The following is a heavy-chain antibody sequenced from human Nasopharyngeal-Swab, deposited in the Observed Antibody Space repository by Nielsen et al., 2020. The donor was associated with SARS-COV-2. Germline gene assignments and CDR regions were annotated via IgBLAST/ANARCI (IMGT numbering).Heavy chain of an antibody. CDR1: GYNFASYW. CDR3: ARRGGYRGYSYMDV. D-gene: IGHD5-12*01. V-gene: IGHV5-51*01. CDR2: IYPGDSDT. J-gene: IGHJ6*03. Sequence: GGSLRLSCKASGYNFASYWIGWVRQMPGRGLEWMGIIYPGDSDTRYSPSFQGQVTISADKSISTAYLQWSSLKASDTAMYYCARRGGYRGYSYMDVWGKGTTVIVSS.